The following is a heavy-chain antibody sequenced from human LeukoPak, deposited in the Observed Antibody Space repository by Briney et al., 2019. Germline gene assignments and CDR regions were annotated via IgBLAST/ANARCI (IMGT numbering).Heavy chain of an antibody. CDR2: ISWNSGSI. D-gene: IGHD1-26*01. J-gene: IGHJ4*02. Sequence: PGRSLRLSCAASGFTFDDYAMHWVRQAPGKGLEWVSGISWNSGSIGYADSVKGRFTISRDNAKNSLYLQMNSLRAEDTALYYCAKDSSYIPIISFSFDYWGQGTLVTVSS. CDR1: GFTFDDYA. V-gene: IGHV3-9*01. CDR3: AKDSSYIPIISFSFDY.